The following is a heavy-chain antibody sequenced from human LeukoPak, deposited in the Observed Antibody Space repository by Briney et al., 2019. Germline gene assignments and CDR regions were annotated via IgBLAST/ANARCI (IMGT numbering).Heavy chain of an antibody. CDR2: LNLDGSDK. Sequence: PGGSLRLSCVVSGFTFSESWMSWVRQAPGKGLGWVASLNLDGSDKYYVDSVKGRSTISRDNAKNSLYLQMDSLRVEDTAVYYCAKGKRYPDYWGQGTLVTVSS. J-gene: IGHJ4*02. CDR3: AKGKRYPDY. V-gene: IGHV3-7*03. CDR1: GFTFSESW. D-gene: IGHD1-1*01.